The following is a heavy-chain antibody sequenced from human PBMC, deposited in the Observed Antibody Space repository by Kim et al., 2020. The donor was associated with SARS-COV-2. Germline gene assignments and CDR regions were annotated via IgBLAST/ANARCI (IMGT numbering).Heavy chain of an antibody. Sequence: SETLSLTCTVYGGSISSSSYYWGWIRQPPGRGLEWIGSIYYSGSTYNNPSLKSRVTISVDTSKNQFSLKLSSVTAADTAVYYCARHSLRFLEWANWFDPWGQGTLVTVSS. CDR1: GGSISSSSYY. CDR2: IYYSGST. D-gene: IGHD3-3*01. V-gene: IGHV4-39*01. J-gene: IGHJ5*02. CDR3: ARHSLRFLEWANWFDP.